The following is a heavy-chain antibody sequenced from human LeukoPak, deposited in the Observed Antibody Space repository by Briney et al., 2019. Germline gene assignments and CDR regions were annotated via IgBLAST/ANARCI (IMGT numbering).Heavy chain of an antibody. CDR3: ARSYGPKPYFDY. J-gene: IGHJ4*02. V-gene: IGHV4-59*01. Sequence: SETPSLTCTVSGGSISSYYWSWIRQPPGKGLEWIGYIYYSGSTNYNPSLKSRVTISVDTSKNQFSLTLSSVTAADTAVYYCARSYGPKPYFDYWGQGTLVTVSS. CDR1: GGSISSYY. D-gene: IGHD3-10*01. CDR2: IYYSGST.